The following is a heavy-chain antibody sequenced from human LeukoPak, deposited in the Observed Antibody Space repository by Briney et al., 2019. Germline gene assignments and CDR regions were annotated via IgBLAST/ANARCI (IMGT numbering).Heavy chain of an antibody. J-gene: IGHJ6*02. D-gene: IGHD2-2*02. CDR2: LYYSGSA. Sequence: SETLSLTCSVSGGSISSYYWSWIRQPPGKGLEWIGYLYYSGSANYNPSLKSRVTISVDTSKNQFSLKLSSVTAADTAVYYCARRGYCSSTSCYTYYYGMDVWGQGTTVTVSS. CDR3: ARRGYCSSTSCYTYYYGMDV. CDR1: GGSISSYY. V-gene: IGHV4-59*08.